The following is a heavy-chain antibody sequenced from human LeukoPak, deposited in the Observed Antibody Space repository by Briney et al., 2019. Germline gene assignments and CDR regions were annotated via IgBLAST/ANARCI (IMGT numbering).Heavy chain of an antibody. CDR1: GLTFSSYW. CDR2: IKQDGSEK. Sequence: GGSLRLSCAASGLTFSSYWMSWVRQAPGKGLEWVASIKQDGSEKYYVDSVKGRFTISRDNAKNSLYLQMNSLRAEDTAVYYCASRRGYYYVPNFDYWGQGTLVTVSS. J-gene: IGHJ4*02. V-gene: IGHV3-7*01. D-gene: IGHD3-10*02. CDR3: ASRRGYYYVPNFDY.